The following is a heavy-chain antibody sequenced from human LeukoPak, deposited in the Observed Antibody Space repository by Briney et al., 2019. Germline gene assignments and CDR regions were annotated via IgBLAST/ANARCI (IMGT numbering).Heavy chain of an antibody. D-gene: IGHD3-22*01. CDR3: ARVPHYYYDSSGYAI. CDR2: IYYSGST. J-gene: IGHJ3*02. CDR1: GGSISSSSYY. V-gene: IGHV4-39*07. Sequence: SETLSLTCTVSGGSISSSSYYWGWIRQPPGKGLEWIGSIYYSGSTYYNPSLKSRVTISVDTSKNQFSLKLSSVTAADTAVYYRARVPHYYYDSSGYAIWGQGTMVTVSS.